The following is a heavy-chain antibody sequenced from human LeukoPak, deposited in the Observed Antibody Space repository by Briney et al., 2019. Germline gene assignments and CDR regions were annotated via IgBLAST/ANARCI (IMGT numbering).Heavy chain of an antibody. CDR1: GFTFNSYA. CDR3: AKVAGGNSGGVDY. D-gene: IGHD2-21*02. CDR2: ISDSGGNT. J-gene: IGHJ4*02. Sequence: PGGSLRLSCAASGFTFNSYAMSWVRQAPWERLQWVSGISDSGGNTYYADSVRGRFAISRDNSKNTLYLQMNSLRAEDTAVYFCAKVAGGNSGGVDYWGQGALVTVSS. V-gene: IGHV3-23*01.